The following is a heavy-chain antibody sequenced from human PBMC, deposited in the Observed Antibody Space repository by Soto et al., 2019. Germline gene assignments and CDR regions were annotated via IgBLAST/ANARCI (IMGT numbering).Heavy chain of an antibody. D-gene: IGHD3-22*01. Sequence: GGSLRLSCAASGFTFSSYWMHWVRQAPGKGLEWVSSISSSSSYIYYADSVKGRFTISRDNAKNSLYLQMNSLRAEDTAVYYCASHTRVNYYDSSGPPSIWGQGTLVTVSS. V-gene: IGHV3-21*01. J-gene: IGHJ4*02. CDR2: ISSSSSYI. CDR1: GFTFSSYW. CDR3: ASHTRVNYYDSSGPPSI.